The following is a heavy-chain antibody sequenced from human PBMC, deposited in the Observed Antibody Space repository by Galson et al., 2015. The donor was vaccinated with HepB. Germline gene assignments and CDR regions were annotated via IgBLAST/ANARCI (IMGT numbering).Heavy chain of an antibody. Sequence: SLRLSCAASGFTFSRFAMNWVRQAPGKGLERVSYISISSTTIYYADSVKGRFTISRDNAKNLVFLQMNSLRDEDTALYYCVKNGDVVATIFADWGQGALVTVSS. CDR1: GFTFSRFA. J-gene: IGHJ4*02. V-gene: IGHV3-48*02. D-gene: IGHD5-12*01. CDR2: ISISSTTI. CDR3: VKNGDVVATIFAD.